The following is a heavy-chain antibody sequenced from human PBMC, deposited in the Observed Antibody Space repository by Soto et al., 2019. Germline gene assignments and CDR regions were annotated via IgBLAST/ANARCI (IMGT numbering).Heavy chain of an antibody. J-gene: IGHJ6*02. CDR2: ISGSGGST. V-gene: IGHV3-23*01. CDR1: GFTFSSYA. CDR3: SKDGGFGELEVYYGMDV. Sequence: HPGGSLRLSCAASGFTFSSYAMSWVRQAPGKGLEWVSAISGSGGSTYYADSVKGRFTISRDNSKNTLYLQMNSLRAEDTAVYYCSKDGGFGELEVYYGMDVWGQGTTVTVSS. D-gene: IGHD3-10*01.